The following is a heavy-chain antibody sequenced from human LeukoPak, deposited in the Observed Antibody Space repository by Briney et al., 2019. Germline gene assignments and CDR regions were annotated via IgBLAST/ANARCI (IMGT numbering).Heavy chain of an antibody. V-gene: IGHV3-53*01. CDR3: AKEDYTDSKGYEDY. Sequence: PGGSLRLSCAVSGFTVSGNYMSWVRQAPGKGLEWASLIYSGGTTYYADSVKGRFTISRDNSKNTLYLQMNSLRGEDTAVYYCAKEDYTDSKGYEDYWGQGTLVTVSS. CDR1: GFTVSGNY. D-gene: IGHD3-22*01. CDR2: IYSGGTT. J-gene: IGHJ4*02.